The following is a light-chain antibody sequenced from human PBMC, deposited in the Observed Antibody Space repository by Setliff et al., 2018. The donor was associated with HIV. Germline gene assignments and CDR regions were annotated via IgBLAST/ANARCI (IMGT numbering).Light chain of an antibody. CDR3: QQYNNWPPWT. CDR2: DAS. Sequence: EIVMTQSPATLSVSPEERATLSCRASQSVSSNLAWYQQKPGQAPRLLIYDASTRATGISARFSGSGSGTEFTLTISSLQSEDFAVYYCQQYNNWPPWTFGQGTKV. V-gene: IGKV3-15*01. J-gene: IGKJ1*01. CDR1: QSVSSN.